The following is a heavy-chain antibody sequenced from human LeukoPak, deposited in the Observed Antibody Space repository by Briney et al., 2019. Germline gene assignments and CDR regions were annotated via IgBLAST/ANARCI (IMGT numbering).Heavy chain of an antibody. V-gene: IGHV4-34*01. CDR1: GGSFSGYY. D-gene: IGHD6-19*01. CDR3: ARVGLYRPVQWLAPPWDYYHGMDV. J-gene: IGHJ6*02. CDR2: INHSGST. Sequence: SSETLSLTCAVYGGSFSGYYWSWIRQPPGKGLEWIGEINHSGSTNYNPSLKSRVTISVDTSKNQFSLKLSSVTAADTAVYYCARVGLYRPVQWLAPPWDYYHGMDVWGQGTTVTVSS.